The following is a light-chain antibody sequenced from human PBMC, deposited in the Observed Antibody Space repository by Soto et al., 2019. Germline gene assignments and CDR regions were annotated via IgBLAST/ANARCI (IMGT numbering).Light chain of an antibody. J-gene: IGKJ1*01. CDR3: QQYNDGPPRWT. Sequence: EIVMTQSPATLSLSPGERATLSCRASQSVTVNLAWYQQKPGQAPRLLISRASTRATGIPARFSAGGSGTEFTFTISRLQSEDFAVYICQQYNDGPPRWTFGHGTKVEIK. V-gene: IGKV3-15*01. CDR2: RAS. CDR1: QSVTVN.